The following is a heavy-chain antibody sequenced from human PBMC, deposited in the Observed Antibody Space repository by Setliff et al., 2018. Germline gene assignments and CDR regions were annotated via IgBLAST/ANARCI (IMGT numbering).Heavy chain of an antibody. CDR2: ISYDGSHD. V-gene: IGHV3-30-3*01. D-gene: IGHD1-1*01. J-gene: IGHJ4*02. CDR3: ARDGHNVYYFDY. Sequence: GGSLRLSCAASGFMFGSYAMHWVRQAPGRGPEWLAVISYDGSHDYYADSVRGRFTISRDNSNNTLYMQMSSLRAEDTAIYSCARDGHNVYYFDYWGLGTLVTVSS. CDR1: GFMFGSYA.